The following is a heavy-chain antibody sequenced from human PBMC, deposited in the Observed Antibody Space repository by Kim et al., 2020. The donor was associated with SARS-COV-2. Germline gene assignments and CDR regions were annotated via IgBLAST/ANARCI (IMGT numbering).Heavy chain of an antibody. CDR3: ARDLVVVAATPLDY. Sequence: GGSLRLSCAASGFTFSSYAMHWVRQAPGKGLEWVAVISYDGSNKYYADSVKGRFTISRDNSKNTLYLQMNSLRAEDTAVYYCARDLVVVAATPLDYWGQG. V-gene: IGHV3-30-3*01. CDR1: GFTFSSYA. J-gene: IGHJ4*02. CDR2: ISYDGSNK. D-gene: IGHD2-15*01.